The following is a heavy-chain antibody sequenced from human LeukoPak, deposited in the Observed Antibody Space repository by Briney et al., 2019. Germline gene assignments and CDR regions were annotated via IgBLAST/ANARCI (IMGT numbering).Heavy chain of an antibody. CDR2: ISSSSSYI. V-gene: IGHV3-21*01. D-gene: IGHD3-22*01. Sequence: GGSLRLSCAASGFTFSSYSMNWVRQAPGKGLEWVSSISSSSSYIYYADSVKGRFTISRDNAKNSLYLQMNSLRAEDTAVYYCARAYYYDSSGYYYSSHAFDIWGQGTMVTVSS. CDR1: GFTFSSYS. J-gene: IGHJ3*02. CDR3: ARAYYYDSSGYYYSSHAFDI.